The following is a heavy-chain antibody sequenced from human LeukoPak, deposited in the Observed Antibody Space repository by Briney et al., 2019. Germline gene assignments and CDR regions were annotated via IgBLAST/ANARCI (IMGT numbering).Heavy chain of an antibody. Sequence: ALSLSHAASLWMFRSYLMMWVDQAPGRGLEWVANIRQDGSEIHYVDSVKGRFTISRDNGKNSMYLQMNSLGAEDTAVYYCGRGGFDFWGQGSLVTVSS. CDR3: GRGGFDF. CDR1: LWMFRSYL. V-gene: IGHV3-7*01. CDR2: IRQDGSEI. J-gene: IGHJ4*01. D-gene: IGHD3-16*01.